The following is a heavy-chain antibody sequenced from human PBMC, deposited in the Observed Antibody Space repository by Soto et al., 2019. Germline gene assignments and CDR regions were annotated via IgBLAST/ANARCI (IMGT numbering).Heavy chain of an antibody. CDR2: IFYLGSS. CDR1: GDSIISSDFY. Sequence: SETLSLTCTVSGDSIISSDFYWGWVRQPPGKGLEWIGSIFYLGSSYYNPSLKSRVTMSVDTSKNQFSLRLRSVTAADTALYFCARHSLALRKNNWFDPWGQGLMVTVSS. V-gene: IGHV4-39*01. J-gene: IGHJ5*02. D-gene: IGHD3-3*02. CDR3: ARHSLALRKNNWFDP.